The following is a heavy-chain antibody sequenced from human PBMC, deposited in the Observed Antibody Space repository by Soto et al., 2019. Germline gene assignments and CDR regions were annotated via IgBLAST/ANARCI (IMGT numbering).Heavy chain of an antibody. CDR2: IIPILGTA. D-gene: IGHD3-22*01. Sequence: VASVKVSCKASGGTFSSYAISWVRQAPGQGLEWMGGIIPILGTANYAEKIQGRVTITAVESTGTAYMELRSLRSEVSAVYYCARSSSGYYFPSGGGYFDLWGRGTLVTVSS. CDR3: ARSSSGYYFPSGGGYFDL. V-gene: IGHV1-69*13. CDR1: GGTFSSYA. J-gene: IGHJ2*01.